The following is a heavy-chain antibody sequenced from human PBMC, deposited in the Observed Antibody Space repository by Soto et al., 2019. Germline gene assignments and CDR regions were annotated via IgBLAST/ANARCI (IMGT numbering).Heavy chain of an antibody. V-gene: IGHV1-69*01. CDR3: AVAMVREILIFESSGMHV. CDR1: RGSFPNYA. D-gene: IGHD3-10*01. J-gene: IGHJ6*01. CDR2: IIPNYDTP. Sequence: QVHLVQSGAEVKNPGSTVKVSCKTSRGSFPNYAVSWVRQAPGQGLQWMGGIIPNYDTPNYAQKIQDRVIIIAHESTSTAYMELRSLRSNDTAVYYCAVAMVREILIFESSGMHVWGQGPTVIVSS.